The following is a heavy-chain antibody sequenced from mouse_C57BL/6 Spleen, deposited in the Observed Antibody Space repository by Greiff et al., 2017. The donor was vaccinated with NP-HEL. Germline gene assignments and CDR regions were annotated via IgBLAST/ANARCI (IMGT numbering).Heavy chain of an antibody. CDR2: INPSSGYT. CDR3: ARGDYGYAMDY. CDR1: GYTFTSYT. D-gene: IGHD1-1*01. V-gene: IGHV1-4*01. J-gene: IGHJ4*01. Sequence: VMLVESGAELARPGASVKMSCKASGYTFTSYTMHWVKQRPGQGLEWIGYINPSSGYTKYNQKFKDKATLTADKSSSTAYMQLSSLTSEDSAVYYCARGDYGYAMDYWGQGTSVTVSS.